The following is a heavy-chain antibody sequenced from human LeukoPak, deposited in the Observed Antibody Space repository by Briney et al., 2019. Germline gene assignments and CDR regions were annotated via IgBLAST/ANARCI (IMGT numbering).Heavy chain of an antibody. CDR1: GFTFSNYI. J-gene: IGHJ4*02. Sequence: GGSLRLSCAASGFTFSNYIINWVRQAPGKGLEWVSSISGSSSYINYADSVKGRFTISRDNAKNSLYLQMNSLRAEDTAVYYCARVTSTGIVGATKLLDYWGQGTLVTVSS. V-gene: IGHV3-21*01. CDR3: ARVTSTGIVGATKLLDY. D-gene: IGHD1-26*01. CDR2: ISGSSSYI.